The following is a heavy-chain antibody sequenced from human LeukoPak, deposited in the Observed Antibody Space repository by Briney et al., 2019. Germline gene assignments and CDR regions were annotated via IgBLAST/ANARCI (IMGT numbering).Heavy chain of an antibody. V-gene: IGHV1-18*01. CDR2: ISAYNGNT. CDR3: ARGLSIVGAAHYFDY. Sequence: ASVKVSCKASGYTFTSYGISWVRQAPGQGLEWMGWISAYNGNTNYAQKLQGRVTMTTDTSTSTAYMELRSLRSEDTAVYYCARGLSIVGAAHYFDYWGQGTLVTVSS. D-gene: IGHD1-26*01. CDR1: GYTFTSYG. J-gene: IGHJ4*02.